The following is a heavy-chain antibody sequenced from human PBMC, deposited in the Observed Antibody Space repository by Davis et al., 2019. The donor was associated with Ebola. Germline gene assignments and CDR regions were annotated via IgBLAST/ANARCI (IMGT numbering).Heavy chain of an antibody. J-gene: IGHJ4*02. D-gene: IGHD5-12*01. CDR1: GFTFSKYW. V-gene: IGHV3-74*03. Sequence: GGSLRLSCAASGFTFSKYWMHWVRPTPGKGLMWVSRINSDGSSSTREYADSVKGRFTISRDNDKNTLYLQMNSLRAEDTGIYYCTRVTGYDKPIEYWGQGTLVTVSS. CDR3: TRVTGYDKPIEY. CDR2: INSDGSSS.